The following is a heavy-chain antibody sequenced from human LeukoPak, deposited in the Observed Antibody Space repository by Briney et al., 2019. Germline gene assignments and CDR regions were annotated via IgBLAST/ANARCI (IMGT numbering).Heavy chain of an antibody. J-gene: IGHJ4*02. V-gene: IGHV1-69*13. CDR1: GGTFSSYA. D-gene: IGHD1-26*01. Sequence: SVKVTCKASGGTFSSYAISWVRQAPGQGLEWMGGIIPIFGTANYAQKFQGRVTITADESTSTAYMELSSLRSEDTAVYYCARLSGSYYIFDYWGQGTLVTVSS. CDR2: IIPIFGTA. CDR3: ARLSGSYYIFDY.